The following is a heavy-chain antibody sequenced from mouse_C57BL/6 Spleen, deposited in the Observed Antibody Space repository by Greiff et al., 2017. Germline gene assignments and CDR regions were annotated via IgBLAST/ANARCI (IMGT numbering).Heavy chain of an antibody. CDR3: ASGQTAQARGDY. CDR1: GYTFTSYW. V-gene: IGHV1-64*01. J-gene: IGHJ4*01. D-gene: IGHD3-2*02. Sequence: QVQLQQPGAELVKPGASVKLSCKASGYTFTSYWMHWVKQRPGQGLEWIGMIHPNSGSTNYNEKVKSKATLTVDKSSSTAYMQRSSLTSEDSAVYYCASGQTAQARGDYWGQGTSVTVSS. CDR2: IHPNSGST.